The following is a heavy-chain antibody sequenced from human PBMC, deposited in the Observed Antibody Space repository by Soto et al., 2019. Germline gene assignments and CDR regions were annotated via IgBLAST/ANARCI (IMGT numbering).Heavy chain of an antibody. V-gene: IGHV3-23*01. Sequence: GSLRLSCAASGFTFSSYAMSWVRQAPGKGLEWVSAISGSGGSTYYADSVKGRFTISRDNSKNTLYLQMNSLRAEDTAVYYCAKDPNYYGSGRLNWFDPWGQGTLVTVSS. CDR1: GFTFSSYA. CDR3: AKDPNYYGSGRLNWFDP. CDR2: ISGSGGST. J-gene: IGHJ5*02. D-gene: IGHD3-10*01.